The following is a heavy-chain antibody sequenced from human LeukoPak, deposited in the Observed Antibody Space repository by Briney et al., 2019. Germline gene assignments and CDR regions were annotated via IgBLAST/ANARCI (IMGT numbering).Heavy chain of an antibody. V-gene: IGHV3-23*01. J-gene: IGHJ4*02. CDR2: ISGSGGST. Sequence: GGSLRLSCAASGFTFSSYAMSWVRQAPEKGLEWVSAISGSGGSTYYADSVKGRFTISRDNSKNTLYLQMNSLRAEDTAVYYCAKPPYGSGSFDYWGQGTLVTVSS. CDR3: AKPPYGSGSFDY. D-gene: IGHD3-10*01. CDR1: GFTFSSYA.